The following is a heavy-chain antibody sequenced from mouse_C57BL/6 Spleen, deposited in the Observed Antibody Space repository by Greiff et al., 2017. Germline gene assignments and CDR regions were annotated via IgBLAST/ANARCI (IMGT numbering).Heavy chain of an antibody. Sequence: VQLVESGPGLVKPSQSLFLTCSITGFPITSGYYWIWIRQSPGKPLEWMGYITHSGEPFYNPSLPSPISITRETSKNQFFLQLNSVTTEDTAMYSCAGPPVDSSGYWYFDVWGTGTTVTVSS. CDR1: GFPITSGYY. D-gene: IGHD3-2*02. V-gene: IGHV12-3*01. J-gene: IGHJ1*03. CDR2: ITHSGEP. CDR3: AGPPVDSSGYWYFDV.